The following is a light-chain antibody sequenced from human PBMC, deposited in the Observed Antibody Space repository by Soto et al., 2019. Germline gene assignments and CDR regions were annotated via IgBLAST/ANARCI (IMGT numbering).Light chain of an antibody. V-gene: IGLV1-44*01. CDR3: AAWDDTLSGPG. J-gene: IGLJ3*02. CDR1: SYNIGSNP. Sequence: QLVLTQPPSASGTPGQRVTSSFSGSSYNIGSNPINWYQQFPGAAHKFLIYASDQGPSGVPDRFSGSKSGTSASLAISGLQPEDEADYSCAAWDDTLSGPGFGGGTKLTVL. CDR2: ASD.